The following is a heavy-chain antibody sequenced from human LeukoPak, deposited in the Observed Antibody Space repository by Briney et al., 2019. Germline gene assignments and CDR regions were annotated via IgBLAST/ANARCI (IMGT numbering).Heavy chain of an antibody. D-gene: IGHD3-22*01. V-gene: IGHV3-20*04. CDR2: IIWSGGST. J-gene: IGHJ4*02. CDR1: GFTFDDYG. CDR3: AREGYYDSSGYLGVFDY. Sequence: GGSLRLSCAASGFTFDDYGMSWVRQAPGKGLEWVSSIIWSGGSTGYADSVKGRFTISRDNAKNSLYLQMNSLRAEDTAVYYCAREGYYDSSGYLGVFDYWGQGTLVTVSS.